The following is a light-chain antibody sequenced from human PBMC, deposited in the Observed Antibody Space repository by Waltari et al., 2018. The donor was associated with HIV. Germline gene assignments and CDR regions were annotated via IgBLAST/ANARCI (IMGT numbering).Light chain of an antibody. CDR1: SLRSYY. V-gene: IGLV3-19*01. J-gene: IGLJ2*01. CDR2: GKN. CDR3: NSRDSSGNPHVV. Sequence: SSELTQDPAVSVALGQTVRITCQGDSLRSYYASWYQQKPGQAPVLVIYGKNNRPSGIPYRFSGSSSGNTASLTITGAQAEDEADYYCNSRDSSGNPHVVFGGGTKLTVL.